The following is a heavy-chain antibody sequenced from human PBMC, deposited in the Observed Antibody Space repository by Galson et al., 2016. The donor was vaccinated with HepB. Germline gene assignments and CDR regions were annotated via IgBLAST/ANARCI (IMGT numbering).Heavy chain of an antibody. V-gene: IGHV3-7*04. D-gene: IGHD6-13*01. J-gene: IGHJ4*02. CDR3: TRTISATAGID. CDR1: GFTFNSYW. Sequence: SLRLSCAASGFTFNSYWMSWVRQAPGKGLEWLANIKQDGSEKYYVDSVRGRFTISRDNAMNSLYLHMSSLRAEDTALYYCTRTISATAGIDWGQGTLVTVSS. CDR2: IKQDGSEK.